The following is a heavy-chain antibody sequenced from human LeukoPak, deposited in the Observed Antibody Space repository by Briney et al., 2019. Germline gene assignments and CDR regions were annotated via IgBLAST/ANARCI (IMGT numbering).Heavy chain of an antibody. V-gene: IGHV3-23*01. Sequence: GGSLRLSCAASGFTFSDYAMSWVRQAPGTGLEWVSTISGSGGSTYYADSVKGRFTISRDNSKNTLYLQMNSLRAEDTAVYYCARAGGYSYGYDYWGQGTPVTVSS. CDR1: GFTFSDYA. J-gene: IGHJ4*02. CDR2: ISGSGGST. D-gene: IGHD5-18*01. CDR3: ARAGGYSYGYDY.